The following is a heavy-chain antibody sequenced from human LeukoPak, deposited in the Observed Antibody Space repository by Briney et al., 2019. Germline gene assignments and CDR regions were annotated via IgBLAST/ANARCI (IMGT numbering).Heavy chain of an antibody. CDR1: GFTFSNYA. CDR2: ISSSGGGT. J-gene: IGHJ4*02. CDR3: ASLQGNYYFDY. Sequence: GGSLRLSCAASGFTFSNYAMTWVRQAPGKGLEWVSAISSSGGGTYYADSVKGRFTISRDNSKNTLYLQMNSLRAEDTAVYYCASLQGNYYFDYWGQGTLVTVSS. V-gene: IGHV3-23*01. D-gene: IGHD5-24*01.